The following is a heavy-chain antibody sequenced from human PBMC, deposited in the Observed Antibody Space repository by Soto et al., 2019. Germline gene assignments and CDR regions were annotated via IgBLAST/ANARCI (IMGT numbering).Heavy chain of an antibody. CDR3: TTDGIAVAGGFDY. CDR1: GFTFSNAW. Sequence: EVQLVESGGGLVKPGGSLRLSCAASGFTFSNAWMSWVRQAPGKGLEWVGRIKSKTDDGTTDYAAHVKGRFTIARDDSKNTLYLQMNSLKTEDTDVYYCTTDGIAVAGGFDYWGQGTLVTVSS. V-gene: IGHV3-15*01. J-gene: IGHJ4*02. D-gene: IGHD6-19*01. CDR2: IKSKTDDGTT.